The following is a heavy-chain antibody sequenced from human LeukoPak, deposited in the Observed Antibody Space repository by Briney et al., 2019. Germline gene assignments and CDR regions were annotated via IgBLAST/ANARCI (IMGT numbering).Heavy chain of an antibody. CDR3: ATGGYYDFWSGYRPFDY. D-gene: IGHD3-3*01. CDR1: GGSISSGDYY. J-gene: IGHJ4*02. V-gene: IGHV4-30-4*08. CDR2: IYYTGST. Sequence: SETLSLTCTVSGGSISSGDYYWSWIRQPPGKGLEWIGYIYYTGSTYYSPSLKSRVTISVDTSKNQFSLKLGSVTAADTAVYYCATGGYYDFWSGYRPFDYWGQGTLVTVSS.